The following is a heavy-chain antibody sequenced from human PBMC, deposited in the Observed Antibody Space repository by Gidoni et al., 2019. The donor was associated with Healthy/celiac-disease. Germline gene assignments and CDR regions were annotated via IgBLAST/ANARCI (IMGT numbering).Heavy chain of an antibody. CDR1: GGSFSGYY. V-gene: IGHV4-34*01. J-gene: IGHJ2*01. CDR2: INHSGST. Sequence: QVQLQQWGAGLLQPSETLSLTCAVYGGSFSGYYWSWIRQPPGKGLEWIGEINHSGSTNYNPSLKGRVTISVDTSKNQFSLKLSSVTAADTAVYYCARGSRQWLVRVGYFDLWGRGTLVTVSS. CDR3: ARGSRQWLVRVGYFDL. D-gene: IGHD6-19*01.